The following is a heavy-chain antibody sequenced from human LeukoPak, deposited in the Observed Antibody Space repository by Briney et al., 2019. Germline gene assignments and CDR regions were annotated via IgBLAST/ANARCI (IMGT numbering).Heavy chain of an antibody. CDR3: ARGVGDYYDSSGYYGLNYFDY. CDR2: TNHSGGT. D-gene: IGHD3-22*01. J-gene: IGHJ4*02. V-gene: IGHV4-34*01. CDR1: GGSFSGYY. Sequence: KPSETLSLTCGAYGGSFSGYYWSWIRQSPGKGLEWIGETNHSGGTNYNPSLKTRVTISVDTSKNQFSLKLSSVTAADTAVYYCARGVGDYYDSSGYYGLNYFDYWGQGTLVTVSS.